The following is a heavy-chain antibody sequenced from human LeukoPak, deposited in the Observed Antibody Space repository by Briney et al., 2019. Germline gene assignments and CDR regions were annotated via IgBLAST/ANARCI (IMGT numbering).Heavy chain of an antibody. CDR1: GGSISSSGYY. CDR3: TTIEYSSSIVY. V-gene: IGHV4-39*07. CDR2: IYYSGRT. J-gene: IGHJ4*02. D-gene: IGHD6-6*01. Sequence: SETLSLTCTVSGGSISSSGYYWGWIRQPPGKGLEWIGSIYYSGRTYYNPSLKSRVTISVDTSKNQFSLRLSSVTAADTAVYYCTTIEYSSSIVYWGQGTLVTVSS.